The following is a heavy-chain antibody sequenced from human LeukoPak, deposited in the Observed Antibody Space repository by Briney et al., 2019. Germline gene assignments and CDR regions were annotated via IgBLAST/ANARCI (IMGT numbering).Heavy chain of an antibody. J-gene: IGHJ4*02. D-gene: IGHD2-2*01. CDR2: INPSGGST. CDR3: ARGGYCGGTSCYLDF. CDR1: GYAFNSYY. Sequence: WASVKVSCKASGYAFNSYYIHWVRQAPGQGLVWMGIINPSGGSTSYAQRLQGRVTMTRDTSMYTLYMEVTSLRSEDTAVYYCARGGYCGGTSCYLDFWGQGTVVTVSS. V-gene: IGHV1-46*02.